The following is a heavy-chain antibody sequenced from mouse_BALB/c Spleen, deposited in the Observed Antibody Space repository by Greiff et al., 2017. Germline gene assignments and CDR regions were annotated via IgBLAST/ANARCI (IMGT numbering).Heavy chain of an antibody. D-gene: IGHD3-1*01. V-gene: IGHV1-5*01. CDR3: SGLRRAY. CDR1: GYTFTSYC. Sequence: VQLQQSGTVLAKPGASVKMSCKASGYTFTSYCMHWVKQRPGQGLEWIGAIYPGNSGTSYNQKFKGKATLTAVTSTSTAYMELSSLTNEDSAVYDSSGLRRAYWGQGTTVTVSS. CDR2: IYPGNSGT. J-gene: IGHJ2*01.